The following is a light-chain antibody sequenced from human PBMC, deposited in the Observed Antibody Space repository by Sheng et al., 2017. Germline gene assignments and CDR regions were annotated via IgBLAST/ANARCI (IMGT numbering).Light chain of an antibody. CDR2: GAS. J-gene: IGKJ5*01. CDR3: QHYGHSPTVT. Sequence: EIVLTQSPGTLSLSPGERATLSCRASQRISSNSLAWYQQKPGQTPSLLIYGASSRATGVPDRFSGSVSGTDFTLVISSLEPEDFAIYYCQHYGHSPTVTFGQGTRLEIK. V-gene: IGKV3-20*01. CDR1: QRISSNS.